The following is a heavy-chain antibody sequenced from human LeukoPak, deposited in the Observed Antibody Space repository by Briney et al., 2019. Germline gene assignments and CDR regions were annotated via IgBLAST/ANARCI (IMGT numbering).Heavy chain of an antibody. CDR2: INPSGGST. Sequence: ASVKVSCKASGYTFTGHYMHWVRQAPGQGLEWMGIINPSGGSTSYAQKFQGRVTMTRDTSTSTVYMELSSLRSEDTAVYYCARDESVGYCSSTSCYSNYYYYGMDVWGQGTTVTVSS. J-gene: IGHJ6*02. CDR1: GYTFTGHY. D-gene: IGHD2-2*01. CDR3: ARDESVGYCSSTSCYSNYYYYGMDV. V-gene: IGHV1-46*01.